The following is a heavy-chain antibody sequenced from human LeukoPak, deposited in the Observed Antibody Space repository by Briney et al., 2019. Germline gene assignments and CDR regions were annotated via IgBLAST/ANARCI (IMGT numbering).Heavy chain of an antibody. Sequence: PGGSLRLSCAASGFTFSNYGMHWVRQAPGKGLEWVAFIHYDGSNIHYADSGQGRFTISRDNSKNTLHLQMNSLRAEDTAVYYCARDSNGESDYWGQGTLVTVSS. V-gene: IGHV3-30*02. CDR1: GFTFSNYG. D-gene: IGHD3-10*01. CDR2: IHYDGSNI. J-gene: IGHJ4*02. CDR3: ARDSNGESDY.